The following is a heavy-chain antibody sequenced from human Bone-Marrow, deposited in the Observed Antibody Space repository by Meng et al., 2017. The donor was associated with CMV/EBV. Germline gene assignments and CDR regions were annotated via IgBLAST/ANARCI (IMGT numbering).Heavy chain of an antibody. CDR1: GFTFSDYY. V-gene: IGHV3-21*01. CDR3: ARGRGIVGTIVQYYFDY. CDR2: ITSGSRYI. D-gene: IGHD5-12*01. J-gene: IGHJ4*02. Sequence: GESLKISCVASGFTFSDYYMSWVRQAPGKGLEWVSSITSGSRYIYYADSVKGRFTVSRDNARNSLYLQMNSLRAEDTAVYYCARGRGIVGTIVQYYFDYWGQGTLVTVSS.